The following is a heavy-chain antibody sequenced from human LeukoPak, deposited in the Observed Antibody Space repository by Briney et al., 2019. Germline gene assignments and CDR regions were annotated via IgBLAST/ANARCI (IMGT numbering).Heavy chain of an antibody. Sequence: GGSLRLACAASGFTVSSNYMSWVRQAPGKGLEWVSVIYSGGSTYYADSVKGRFTISRDNSKNTLYLQMNSLRAEDTAVYYCARLPRGGDYFDYWGQGTLVTVSS. J-gene: IGHJ4*02. CDR3: ARLPRGGDYFDY. CDR2: IYSGGST. V-gene: IGHV3-53*01. CDR1: GFTVSSNY. D-gene: IGHD2-21*01.